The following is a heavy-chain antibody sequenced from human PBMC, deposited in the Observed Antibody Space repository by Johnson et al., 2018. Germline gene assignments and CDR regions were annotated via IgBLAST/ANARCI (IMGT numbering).Heavy chain of an antibody. Sequence: QVQLQESGPGLVKPSQTLSLTCIVSGGSITSGDYYWGWIRQPPGKGLEWVGYIFHSGLTYYNPSLKSRATISVDTSKNQFSLKRNSVTAAETTVYYCARTWGGAFDIWGQGTMVTVSS. V-gene: IGHV4-30-4*01. D-gene: IGHD3-16*01. CDR2: IFHSGLT. J-gene: IGHJ3*02. CDR3: ARTWGGAFDI. CDR1: GGSITSGDYY.